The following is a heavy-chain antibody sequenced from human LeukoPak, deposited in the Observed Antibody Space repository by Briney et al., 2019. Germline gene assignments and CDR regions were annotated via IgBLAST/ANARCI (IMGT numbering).Heavy chain of an antibody. CDR1: GFTFSSYW. Sequence: PGGSLRLSCAASGFTFSSYWMHWVRQAPGKGLVWVSQINSDGSSTTYADSVKGRFTTSRDNAKNTLYLQMNSLRVEDTAVYYCARTQGFWGQGTLVTVSS. V-gene: IGHV3-74*01. J-gene: IGHJ4*02. CDR2: INSDGSST. CDR3: ARTQGF.